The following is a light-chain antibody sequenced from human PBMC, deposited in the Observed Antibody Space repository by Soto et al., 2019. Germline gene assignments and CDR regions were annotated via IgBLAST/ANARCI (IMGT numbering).Light chain of an antibody. V-gene: IGKV1-39*01. CDR2: AAS. J-gene: IGKJ4*01. CDR3: QHSYGTLT. Sequence: DIQLTQSPSALSASVGARVNITCRASHNINSYLNWYQQRPGKAPQLLIYAASNLHTGVPSRVSGGGSGTDFSLTISNLQTEDVATYYCQHSYGTLTFGAGTKVEIK. CDR1: HNINSY.